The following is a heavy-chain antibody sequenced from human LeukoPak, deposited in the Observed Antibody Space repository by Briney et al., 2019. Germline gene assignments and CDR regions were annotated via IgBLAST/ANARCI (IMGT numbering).Heavy chain of an antibody. D-gene: IGHD1-26*01. CDR2: INHSGST. J-gene: IGHJ4*02. CDR1: GGSFSGYY. CDR3: ARGGIVGANETNFDY. V-gene: IGHV4-34*01. Sequence: SETLSLTCAVYGGSFSGYYWSWIRQPPGKGLEWFGEINHSGSTNYNPSLKSRVTISVDTSNDQFSLKLSSVTAADTAVYYCARGGIVGANETNFDYWGQGTLVTVSS.